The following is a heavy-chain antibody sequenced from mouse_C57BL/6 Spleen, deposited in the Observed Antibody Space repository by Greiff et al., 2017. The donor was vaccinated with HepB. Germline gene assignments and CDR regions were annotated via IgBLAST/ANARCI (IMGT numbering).Heavy chain of an antibody. V-gene: IGHV3-1*01. CDR1: GYSITSGYD. Sequence: EVKVVESGPGMVKPSQSISLTCPVTGYSITSGYDWHCLRHSPGKKLELLGYISYRGSNNYNPSLNSRISLTHDTSKNHFFLKLNSVTTEDTATYYCARPLLRSYFDYWGQGTTLTVSS. CDR2: ISYRGSN. CDR3: ARPLLRSYFDY. D-gene: IGHD1-1*01. J-gene: IGHJ2*01.